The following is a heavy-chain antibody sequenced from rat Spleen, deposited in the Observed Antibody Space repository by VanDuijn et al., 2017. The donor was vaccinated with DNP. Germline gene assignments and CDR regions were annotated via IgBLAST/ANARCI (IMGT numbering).Heavy chain of an antibody. J-gene: IGHJ2*01. CDR1: GFTFSDYN. D-gene: IGHD1-2*01. Sequence: EVQLVKSGGGLVHPGRSLKLSCAGSGFTFSDYNMVWVRQAPKKGLEWVATISYDGSSTNYRDSVKGRFTISRDNAKSSLYLQMNSLRSEDTATYYCASWAPIAPISTSNYWGQGVMVTVSS. V-gene: IGHV5-7*01. CDR3: ASWAPIAPISTSNY. CDR2: ISYDGSST.